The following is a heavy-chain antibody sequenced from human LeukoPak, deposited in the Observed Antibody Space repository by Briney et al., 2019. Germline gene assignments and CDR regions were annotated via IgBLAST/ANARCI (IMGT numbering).Heavy chain of an antibody. V-gene: IGHV4-34*01. D-gene: IGHD3/OR15-3a*01. CDR1: GGSFSGYY. CDR2: INHSGST. J-gene: IGHJ5*02. Sequence: PSETLSLTCAVYGGSFSGYYWSWIRQPPGKGLEWIGEINHSGSTNYNPSLKSRVTISVDTSKNQFSLKLSSVTAADTAVYYCARGRVGLLDPWGQGTLVTVPS. CDR3: ARGRVGLLDP.